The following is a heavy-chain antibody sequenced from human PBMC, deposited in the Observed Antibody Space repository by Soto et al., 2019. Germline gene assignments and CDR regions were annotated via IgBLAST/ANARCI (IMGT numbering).Heavy chain of an antibody. Sequence: SETLSLTCTVSGGSISNYYWSWIRQPPGRGLEWIGHIFYSGSTNYNPALKSRVTISVDTSKSQFSLKLSSVTAADTAMYYCARGCSSCLIGFDTWGQGTLVTVS. D-gene: IGHD6-19*01. CDR3: ARGCSSCLIGFDT. V-gene: IGHV4-59*01. CDR1: GGSISNYY. J-gene: IGHJ3*02. CDR2: IFYSGST.